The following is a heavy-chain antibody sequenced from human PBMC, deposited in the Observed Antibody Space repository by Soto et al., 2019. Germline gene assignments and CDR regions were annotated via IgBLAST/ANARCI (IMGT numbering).Heavy chain of an antibody. D-gene: IGHD6-19*01. CDR3: ARGGVPYSSGWGIDY. V-gene: IGHV3-11*01. J-gene: IGHJ4*02. Sequence: QVQLVESGGGLGKPGGSLRLSCVASGFTFSDYYMNWIHQAPGKELEWLSYISNRANTIYYADSVKGRFTVSRDNAKNSLYLQMDSLRVEDTAVYYCARGGVPYSSGWGIDYWGQGTLVTVSS. CDR2: ISNRANTI. CDR1: GFTFSDYY.